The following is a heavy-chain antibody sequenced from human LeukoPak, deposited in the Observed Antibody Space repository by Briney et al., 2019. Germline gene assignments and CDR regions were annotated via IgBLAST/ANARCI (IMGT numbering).Heavy chain of an antibody. CDR1: GFTFSSYA. D-gene: IGHD6-13*01. CDR2: IISNGGST. V-gene: IGHV3-64*01. Sequence: GGSLRLSCAASGFTFSSYAMHWVRQAPGKGLEYVSGIISNGGSTYYANSVKGRFTMSRDNSKNTLYLQMGSLRAEDMAVYYCASGSSSWYYDAFHFWGQGTMVTVSS. J-gene: IGHJ3*01. CDR3: ASGSSSWYYDAFHF.